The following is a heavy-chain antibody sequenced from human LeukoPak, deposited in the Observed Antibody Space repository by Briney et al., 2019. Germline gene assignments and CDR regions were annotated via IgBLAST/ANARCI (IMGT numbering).Heavy chain of an antibody. J-gene: IGHJ6*03. CDR2: MNPNSGNT. Sequence: ASVKVSCKASGYTFTSYDINWVRQATGQGLEWMGWMNPNSGNTGYAQKFQGRVTMTRNTSISTAYMELSSLRSEDTAVYYCASARRIAAAPYYYYMDVWGKGTTVTVSS. V-gene: IGHV1-8*01. CDR3: ASARRIAAAPYYYYMDV. D-gene: IGHD6-13*01. CDR1: GYTFTSYD.